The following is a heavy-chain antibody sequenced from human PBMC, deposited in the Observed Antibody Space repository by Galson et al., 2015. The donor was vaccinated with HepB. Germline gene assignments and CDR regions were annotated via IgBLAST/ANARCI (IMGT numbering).Heavy chain of an antibody. V-gene: IGHV1-24*01. CDR2: FDPEDGET. Sequence: SVKVSCKVSGYTLTELSMHWVRQAPGKGLEWMGGFDPEDGETIYAQKFQGRVTMTEDTSTDTAYMELSSLRSEDTAVYYCATDRRYYYDSSGYLPSDIWGQGTMVTVSS. D-gene: IGHD3-22*01. J-gene: IGHJ3*02. CDR3: ATDRRYYYDSSGYLPSDI. CDR1: GYTLTELS.